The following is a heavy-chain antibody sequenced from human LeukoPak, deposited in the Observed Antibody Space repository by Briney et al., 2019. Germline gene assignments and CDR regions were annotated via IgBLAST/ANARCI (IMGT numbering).Heavy chain of an antibody. V-gene: IGHV4-59*01. J-gene: IGHJ4*02. D-gene: IGHD4-17*01. CDR3: ARTVTSFDY. CDR2: IYYSGST. CDR1: GYSISSYY. Sequence: PSETLSLTCTVSGYSISSYYWSWIRQPPGKGLERIGYIYYSGSTNYNPSLKSRVTISVDTSKNQFSLKLSSVTAADTAVYYCARTVTSFDYWGQGALVTVSS.